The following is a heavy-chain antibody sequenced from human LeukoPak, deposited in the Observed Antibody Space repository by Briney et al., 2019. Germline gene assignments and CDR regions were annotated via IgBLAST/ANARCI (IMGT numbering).Heavy chain of an antibody. CDR2: IYHSGST. D-gene: IGHD3-10*01. Sequence: SETLSLTCTVSGYSTSSGYYWGWIRQPPGKGLEWIGSIYHSGSTYYNPSLKSRVTISVDTSKNQFSLKLSSVTAADTAVYYCARMVWWFGVDYWGQGTLVTVSS. J-gene: IGHJ4*02. V-gene: IGHV4-38-2*02. CDR1: GYSTSSGYY. CDR3: ARMVWWFGVDY.